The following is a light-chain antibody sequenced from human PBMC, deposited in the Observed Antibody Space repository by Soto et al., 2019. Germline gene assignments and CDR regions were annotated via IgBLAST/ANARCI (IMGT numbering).Light chain of an antibody. V-gene: IGLV2-14*01. CDR1: CSDVGGYDY. Sequence: QSALTQPASVSGSPGQPITISCTGTCSDVGGYDYVSWYQQHPAKAPKLVIYEVTERPSGVSTRFSGSKSGNTASLTISGLRADDEADYYCSSFTSSSTSVFGAGTKVTVL. CDR3: SSFTSSSTSV. CDR2: EVT. J-gene: IGLJ1*01.